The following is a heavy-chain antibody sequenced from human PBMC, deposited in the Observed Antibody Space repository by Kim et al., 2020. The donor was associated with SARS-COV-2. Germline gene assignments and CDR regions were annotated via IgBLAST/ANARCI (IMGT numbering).Heavy chain of an antibody. D-gene: IGHD1-1*01. Sequence: ASVKVSCKASGYIFTSHYMHWVRQAPGQGLEWMGIITPSGDRPRYAQRFQGRVTITSDTSTSTVYIELCSLRSDDTAVYYCARDSGSYGNNEYWCQVTVVTLSS. CDR1: GYIFTSHY. J-gene: IGHJ4*02. CDR2: ITPSGDRP. CDR3: ARDSGSYGNNEY. V-gene: IGHV1-46*01.